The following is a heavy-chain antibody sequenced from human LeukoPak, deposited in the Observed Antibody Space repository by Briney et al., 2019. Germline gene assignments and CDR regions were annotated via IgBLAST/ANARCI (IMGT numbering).Heavy chain of an antibody. CDR1: GGSISSSSYF. CDR2: ISYSGST. J-gene: IGHJ3*02. V-gene: IGHV4-39*01. Sequence: SETLSLTCTVSGGSISSSSYFWGWIRQPPGKGLEWIGSISYSGSTYYNPSLKSRVTVSADTSKNQFSLKVNSVTAADTAVYYCARTYYYDSSGYSDAFDIWGQGTMVTVSS. D-gene: IGHD3-22*01. CDR3: ARTYYYDSSGYSDAFDI.